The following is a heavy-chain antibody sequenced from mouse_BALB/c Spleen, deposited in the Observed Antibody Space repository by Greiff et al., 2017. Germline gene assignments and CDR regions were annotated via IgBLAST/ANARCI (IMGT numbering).Heavy chain of an antibody. CDR3: ARDRGDYRYDGTPFAY. V-gene: IGHV5-4*02. CDR2: ISDGGSYT. J-gene: IGHJ3*01. CDR1: GFTFSDYY. Sequence: EVQLVESGGGLVKPGGSLKLSCAASGFTFSDYYMYWVRQTPEKRLEWVATISDGGSYTYYPDSVKGRFTISRDNAKNNLYLQMSSLKSEDTAMYYCARDRGDYRYDGTPFAYWGQGTLVTVSA. D-gene: IGHD2-14*01.